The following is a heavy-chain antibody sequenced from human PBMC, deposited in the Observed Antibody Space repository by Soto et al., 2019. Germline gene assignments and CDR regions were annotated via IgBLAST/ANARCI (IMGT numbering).Heavy chain of an antibody. CDR3: ARDLFRGGPTDY. J-gene: IGHJ4*02. V-gene: IGHV1-2*02. CDR1: GYTFTGYY. CDR2: INPNSGGT. Sequence: AASVKVSCKASGYTFTGYYMHWVRQAPGQGLEWMGWINPNSGGTNYAQKFQGRVTMTRDTSISTAYMELSRLRSDDTAVYYCARDLFRGGPTDYWGQGTLVTVSS. D-gene: IGHD3-16*01.